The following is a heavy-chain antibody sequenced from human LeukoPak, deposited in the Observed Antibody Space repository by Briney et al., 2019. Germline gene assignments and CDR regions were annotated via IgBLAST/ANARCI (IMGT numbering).Heavy chain of an antibody. Sequence: GGSLRLSCVASGFPFSDYYMSWLRQAPGEGLDWVAYISGSGSDIYYADSVKGRFTISRDNAANSLHLQMNSLRAEDTAVYYCARGFDCSRTSCSCMDVWGQGTTVTVSS. D-gene: IGHD2-2*01. CDR1: GFPFSDYY. CDR2: ISGSGSDI. CDR3: ARGFDCSRTSCSCMDV. V-gene: IGHV3-11*01. J-gene: IGHJ6*02.